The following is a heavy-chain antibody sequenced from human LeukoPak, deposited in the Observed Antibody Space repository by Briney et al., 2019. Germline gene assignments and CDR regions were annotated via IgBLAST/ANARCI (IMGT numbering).Heavy chain of an antibody. CDR2: ISAYNGNT. CDR1: GYTFTSYG. D-gene: IGHD1-26*01. V-gene: IGHV1-18*01. J-gene: IGHJ1*01. Sequence: ASVKVSCKASGYTFTSYGISWVRQAPGQGLEWMGWISAYNGNTNYAQKLQGRVTMTTDTSTSTAYMELRSLRSDDTAVYYCARDPIGDLLTPEYFQHWGQGTLVTVSS. CDR3: ARDPIGDLLTPEYFQH.